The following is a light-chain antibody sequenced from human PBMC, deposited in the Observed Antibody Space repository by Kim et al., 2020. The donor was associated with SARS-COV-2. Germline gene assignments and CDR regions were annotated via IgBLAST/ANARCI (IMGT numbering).Light chain of an antibody. CDR2: AAS. Sequence: DIQMTQSPSSLSASVGDRVTITCLASQGIGNYLAWYQQKPGKVPKLLIYAASTLQSGVPSRFSGSGSGTDFTLTISSLQPEDVATYYCQKYNSAAWTFGQGTKVDIK. J-gene: IGKJ1*01. V-gene: IGKV1-27*01. CDR1: QGIGNY. CDR3: QKYNSAAWT.